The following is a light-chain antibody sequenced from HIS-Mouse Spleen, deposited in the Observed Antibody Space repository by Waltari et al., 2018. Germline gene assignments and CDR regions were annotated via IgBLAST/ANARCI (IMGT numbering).Light chain of an antibody. CDR1: SLRSYY. J-gene: IGLJ3*02. CDR3: NSRDSSGNHWV. Sequence: SSELTKDPAVSVALGQTGRITCQGDSLRSYYESWYQQKPGQAPVLVIHCKNNRPSGIPDRFSGSSSGNTASLTITGAQAEDEADYYCNSRDSSGNHWVFGGGTKLTVL. CDR2: CKN. V-gene: IGLV3-19*01.